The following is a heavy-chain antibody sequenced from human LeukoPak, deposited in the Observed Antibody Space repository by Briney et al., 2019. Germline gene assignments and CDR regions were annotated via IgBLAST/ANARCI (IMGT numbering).Heavy chain of an antibody. CDR3: ARGGISSSWVDDAFDI. V-gene: IGHV5-51*01. CDR2: IYPGDSDT. J-gene: IGHJ3*02. Sequence: GESLKISCKGSGYSFTSYWIGWVRQMPGKGLEWMGIIYPGDSDTRYSPSFQGQVTISADKSISTAYLQWSSLKASDTAIYYCARGGISSSWVDDAFDIWGQGAMVTVSS. CDR1: GYSFTSYW. D-gene: IGHD6-13*01.